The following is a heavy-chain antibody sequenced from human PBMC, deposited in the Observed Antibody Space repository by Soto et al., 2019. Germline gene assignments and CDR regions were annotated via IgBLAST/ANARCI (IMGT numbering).Heavy chain of an antibody. CDR3: ARDRPYGSGSYYTLLSYYYYYYGMDV. CDR1: GYTFTSYG. CDR2: ISAYNGNT. J-gene: IGHJ6*02. Sequence: ASVKVSCKASGYTFTSYGISWVRQAPGQGLEWMGWISAYNGNTNYAQKLQGRVTMTTDTSTSTAYMELRSLRSDDTAVYYCARDRPYGSGSYYTLLSYYYYYYGMDVWGQGTTVTVSS. V-gene: IGHV1-18*01. D-gene: IGHD3-10*01.